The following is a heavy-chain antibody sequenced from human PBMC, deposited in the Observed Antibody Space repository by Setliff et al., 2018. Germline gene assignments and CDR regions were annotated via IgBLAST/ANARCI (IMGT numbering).Heavy chain of an antibody. Sequence: SETLSLTCTVSGGYIARSYFYWGWIRQSPGKGLEWIGSINYRGSTYDNPSLKSRVTMYVDTSKSHFSLRLSSVTAADTAVYYCARMAVRVASRPSSPLEYYYYMDFWGKGATVTVSS. J-gene: IGHJ6*03. D-gene: IGHD6-6*01. CDR2: INYRGST. CDR1: GGYIARSYFY. CDR3: ARMAVRVASRPSSPLEYYYYMDF. V-gene: IGHV4-39*02.